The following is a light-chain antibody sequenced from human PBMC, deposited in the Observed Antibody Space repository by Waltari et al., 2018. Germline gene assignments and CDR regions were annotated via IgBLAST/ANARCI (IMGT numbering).Light chain of an antibody. J-gene: IGKJ2*01. CDR1: HSLVNTDGNTY. Sequence: DVVLTQSPLSLPVTLGQPASISCRSSHSLVNTDGNTYLNWVHQRPGQSPRRRIFKVSNRASGVPDRFSGSGAVTDFTLRISRVEAEDVGLYFCFQGTHWPPYTFGQGTKLEIK. V-gene: IGKV2-30*01. CDR2: KVS. CDR3: FQGTHWPPYT.